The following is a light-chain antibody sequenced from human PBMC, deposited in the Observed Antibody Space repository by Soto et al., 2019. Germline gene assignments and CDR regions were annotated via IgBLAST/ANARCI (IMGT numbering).Light chain of an antibody. J-gene: IGKJ5*01. CDR2: AAS. CDR3: QQTYATPIT. Sequence: IPMTQSPSPLPPSFVDRLKITCRASHSISNYLNWYQQRPERPPRLLIYAASSLQSGVPSRFSGGESGTDFTLTISSLQPEDSATYYCQQTYATPITFGQGTGLEIK. V-gene: IGKV1-39*01. CDR1: HSISNY.